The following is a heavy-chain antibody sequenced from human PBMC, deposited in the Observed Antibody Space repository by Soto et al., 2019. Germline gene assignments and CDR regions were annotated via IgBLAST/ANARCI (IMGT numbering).Heavy chain of an antibody. CDR1: GYTFTGYY. CDR2: INPNSGGT. D-gene: IGHD2-15*01. J-gene: IGHJ6*02. Sequence: GASVKVSCKASGYTFTGYYMHWVRQAPGQGLEWMGWINPNSGGTNYAQKFQGWVTMTRDTSISTAYMELSRLRSDDTAVYYCATSLVVAASYYYYYGIDVWGQGTTVTVSS. CDR3: ATSLVVAASYYYYYGIDV. V-gene: IGHV1-2*04.